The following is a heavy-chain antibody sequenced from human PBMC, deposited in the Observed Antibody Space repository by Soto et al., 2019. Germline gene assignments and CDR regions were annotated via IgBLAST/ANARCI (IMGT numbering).Heavy chain of an antibody. V-gene: IGHV4-39*01. D-gene: IGHD6-19*01. Sequence: QLQLQESGPGLVKPSETLSLTCTVSGGSISSSSYYWGWIRQPPGKGLEWIGSIYYSGSTYYNPSLKSRVTISVDTAKNQFSLKLSSVTAADTAVYYCATFVVAGTVSYWGQGTLVTVSS. CDR1: GGSISSSSYY. CDR3: ATFVVAGTVSY. J-gene: IGHJ4*02. CDR2: IYYSGST.